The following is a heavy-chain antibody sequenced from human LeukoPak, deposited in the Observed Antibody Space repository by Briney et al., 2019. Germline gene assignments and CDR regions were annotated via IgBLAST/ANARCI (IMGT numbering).Heavy chain of an antibody. CDR3: AREGLELQTLSWFDP. V-gene: IGHV3-30-3*01. CDR2: ISYDGNNK. CDR1: GFTFSSYA. Sequence: QTGGSLRLSCAASGFTFSSYAMHWVRQAPGKGLEWVAVISYDGNNKYYADSVKGRFTISRGNSKNTLYLQMNSLRAEDTAVYYCAREGLELQTLSWFDPWGQGTLVTVSS. J-gene: IGHJ5*02. D-gene: IGHD1-7*01.